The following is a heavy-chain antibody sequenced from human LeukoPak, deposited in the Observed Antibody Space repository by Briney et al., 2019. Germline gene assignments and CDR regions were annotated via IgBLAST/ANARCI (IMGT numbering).Heavy chain of an antibody. J-gene: IGHJ6*03. CDR1: GYTFIGYY. D-gene: IGHD3-16*01. CDR3: ARPTITFGGVTPTGYYYMDV. Sequence: ASVKVSCKASGYTFIGYYMHWVRQAPGQGLEWMGWINPNSGGTNYAQKFQGRVTMTRDTSISTAYMELSRLRSDDTAVYYCARPTITFGGVTPTGYYYMDVWGKGTTVTVSS. CDR2: INPNSGGT. V-gene: IGHV1-2*02.